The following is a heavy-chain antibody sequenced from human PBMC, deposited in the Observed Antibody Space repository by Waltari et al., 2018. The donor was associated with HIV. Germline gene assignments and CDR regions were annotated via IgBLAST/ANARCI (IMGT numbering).Heavy chain of an antibody. CDR2: ISRSGSTI. J-gene: IGHJ3*02. CDR1: GFTSGGYK. D-gene: IGHD3-10*01. V-gene: IGHV3-48*03. CDR3: ARAHITMIRGGNAFDI. Sequence: EVQLVESGGGLVQPGGSLRVSGAASGFTSGGYKMNGVRQAPGKGLEWVSYISRSGSTIHYADSVKGRFTISRDNAKNSLYLRMNSLRAEDTAVYYCARAHITMIRGGNAFDIWAKGQWSPSLQ.